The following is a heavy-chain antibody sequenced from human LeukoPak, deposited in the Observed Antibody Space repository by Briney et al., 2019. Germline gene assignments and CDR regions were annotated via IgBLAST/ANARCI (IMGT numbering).Heavy chain of an antibody. CDR1: GFTVTTNY. CDR3: ARESGYYFDY. Sequence: GGSLRLSCAASGFTVTTNYMTWVRQAPGKGLEWVSIIYSGGYTDYADSVKGRFTISRDNSKNTLCLQMNSLRAEDTAVYYCARESGYYFDYWGQGTLVTVSS. V-gene: IGHV3-66*01. CDR2: IYSGGYT. J-gene: IGHJ4*02.